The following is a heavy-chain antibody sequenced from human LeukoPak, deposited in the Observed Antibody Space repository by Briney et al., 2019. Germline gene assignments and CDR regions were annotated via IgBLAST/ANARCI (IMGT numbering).Heavy chain of an antibody. D-gene: IGHD3-10*01. J-gene: IGHJ4*02. CDR3: AKVNGNYGSGN. CDR2: ISGSGGSA. Sequence: PGGSLRLSCAASGFTFSNSWMTWVRQAPGKGLEWVSAISGSGGSAYYADSVKGRFTISRDNSKNTLYLQMDSLRAEDTAVYYCAKVNGNYGSGNWGQGTLVTVSS. V-gene: IGHV3-23*01. CDR1: GFTFSNSW.